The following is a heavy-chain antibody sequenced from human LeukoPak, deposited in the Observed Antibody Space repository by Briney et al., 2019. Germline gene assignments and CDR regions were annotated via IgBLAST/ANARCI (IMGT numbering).Heavy chain of an antibody. CDR1: GGTFSSYA. CDR3: ARDLGYCSGGSCYYKRYNWFDP. CDR2: IIPIFGTA. D-gene: IGHD2-15*01. V-gene: IGHV1-69*06. Sequence: GSSVKVSCKASGGTFSSYAISWVRQAPGQGLEWMGGIIPIFGTANYAQKFQGRVTITADKSTSTAYMELSSLRSEDTAVYYCARDLGYCSGGSCYYKRYNWFDPWGQGTLVTVSS. J-gene: IGHJ5*02.